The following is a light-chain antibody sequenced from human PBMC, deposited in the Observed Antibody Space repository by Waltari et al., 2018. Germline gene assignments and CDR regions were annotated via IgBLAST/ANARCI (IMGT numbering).Light chain of an antibody. CDR1: SDIHFSFNY. J-gene: IGLJ3*02. CDR2: YKSDSDK. V-gene: IGLV5-37*01. Sequence: QLVLTPPTSSSGSPGDSAELSCSLLSDIHFSFNYICFSHPKPGSPPRCLLYYKSDSDKAQGSGVPSRFSGSKDASANTGILLISGLQSEDEADYYCMIWPNNVWVFGGGTRLIVL. CDR3: MIWPNNVWV.